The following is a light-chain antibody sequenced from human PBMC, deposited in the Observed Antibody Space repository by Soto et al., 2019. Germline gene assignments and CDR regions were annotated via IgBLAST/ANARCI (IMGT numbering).Light chain of an antibody. CDR3: QVWDSSSDLVV. Sequence: SYELTQPPSVSVAPGKTARITCGGNNIGSKSVHWYQQKPGQAPVRVIYYDSDRPSGIPERFSGSNSGNTATLTISRVEAGDEADYYCQVWDSSSDLVVFGGGTKLTVL. CDR1: NIGSKS. CDR2: YDS. V-gene: IGLV3-21*04. J-gene: IGLJ2*01.